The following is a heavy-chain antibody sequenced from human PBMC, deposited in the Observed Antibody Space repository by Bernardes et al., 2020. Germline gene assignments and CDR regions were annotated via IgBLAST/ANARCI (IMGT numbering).Heavy chain of an antibody. CDR3: ARDGLGSDCSGGSCYPEDYYYGMDV. CDR1: GYTFTGYY. D-gene: IGHD2-15*01. J-gene: IGHJ6*04. CDR2: INPNSGGT. V-gene: IGHV1-2*04. Sequence: ASVKVSCKASGYTFTGYYMHWVRQAPGQRLEWMGWINPNSGGTNYAQKFQGWVTMTRDTSISTAYMELSRLRSDDTAVYYCARDGLGSDCSGGSCYPEDYYYGMDVWGKGTTVTVSS.